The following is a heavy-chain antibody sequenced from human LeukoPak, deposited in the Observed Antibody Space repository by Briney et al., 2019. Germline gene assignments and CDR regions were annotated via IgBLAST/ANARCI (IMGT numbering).Heavy chain of an antibody. V-gene: IGHV4-34*01. Sequence: PSETLSLTCAVYGGSFSGYYWSWIRQPPGKGLEWIGEISHSGSTNYNPSLKSRVTISVDTSKNQFSLKLSSVTAADTAVYYCARMLRSSGWYVNYYYYMDVWGKGTTVTISS. CDR2: ISHSGST. D-gene: IGHD6-19*01. CDR1: GGSFSGYY. CDR3: ARMLRSSGWYVNYYYYMDV. J-gene: IGHJ6*03.